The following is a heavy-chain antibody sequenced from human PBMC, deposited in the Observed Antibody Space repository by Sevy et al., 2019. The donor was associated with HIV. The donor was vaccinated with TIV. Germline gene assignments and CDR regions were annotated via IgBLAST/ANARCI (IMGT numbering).Heavy chain of an antibody. CDR3: AKDQDYYDSSGSTLNY. D-gene: IGHD3-22*01. CDR1: RFIFSSYA. Sequence: GGSLRLSCAASRFIFSSYAMHWVRQAPGKGLEWVAAISYDGNNKYYADSVKGRFTISRDNSKNTLYLQMNSLRAEDTAVYYCAKDQDYYDSSGSTLNYWRQGTLVTVSS. CDR2: ISYDGNNK. V-gene: IGHV3-30*18. J-gene: IGHJ4*02.